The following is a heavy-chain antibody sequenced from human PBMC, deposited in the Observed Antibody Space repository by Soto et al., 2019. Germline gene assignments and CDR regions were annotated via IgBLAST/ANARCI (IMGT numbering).Heavy chain of an antibody. V-gene: IGHV3-23*01. Sequence: GGSLRLSCAASGFTFSSYAMSWVRQAPGKGLEWVSAIRDSGGSTYYADSVKGRFTISRDNSKNTLYLQMNSLRAEDTAVYYCAKDKLNGDFEYYFDYWGQGTLVTVSS. CDR2: IRDSGGST. CDR3: AKDKLNGDFEYYFDY. J-gene: IGHJ4*02. CDR1: GFTFSSYA. D-gene: IGHD4-17*01.